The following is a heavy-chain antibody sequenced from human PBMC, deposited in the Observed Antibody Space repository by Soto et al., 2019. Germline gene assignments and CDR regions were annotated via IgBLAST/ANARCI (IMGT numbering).Heavy chain of an antibody. CDR1: GGSFSNEP. CDR3: ATGEWELPHF. D-gene: IGHD1-26*01. CDR2: IIPVIGKP. Sequence: QVQLVQSGAEVKKPGSSVKVSCKASGGSFSNEPISWVRQAPGQGLEWMGGIIPVIGKPDYAQKYQGRVTIAADESTSTAYMELTNLVSQDTAMYYCATGEWELPHFWGQGSLLTVSS. V-gene: IGHV1-69*01. J-gene: IGHJ4*02.